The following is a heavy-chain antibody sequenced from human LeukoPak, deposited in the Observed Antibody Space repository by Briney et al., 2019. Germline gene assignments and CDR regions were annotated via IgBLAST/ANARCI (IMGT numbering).Heavy chain of an antibody. CDR3: ARRNGYYYYYMDV. CDR2: VYPGDSDT. J-gene: IGHJ6*03. V-gene: IGHV5-51*01. Sequence: GESLKISCKGSGYSFTSYWIGRVRQMPGKGLEWMGIVYPGDSDTRYSPSFQGQVTISADKSISTAYLQWSSLKASDTAMYYCARRNGYYYYYMDVWGKGTTVTVSS. D-gene: IGHD2-8*01. CDR1: GYSFTSYW.